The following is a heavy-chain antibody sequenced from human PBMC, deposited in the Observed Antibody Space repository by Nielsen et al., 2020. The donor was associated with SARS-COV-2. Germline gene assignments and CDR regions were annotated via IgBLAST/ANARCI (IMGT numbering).Heavy chain of an antibody. CDR2: IWYDGSNK. CDR3: ARDTALSDFWSGFQDDY. D-gene: IGHD3-3*01. V-gene: IGHV3-33*08. J-gene: IGHJ4*02. Sequence: GGSLRLSCAASGFTFSSYGMHWVRQAPGKGLEWVAVIWYDGSNKYYADSVKGRFTISRDNSKNTLYLQMNSLRAEDTAVYYCARDTALSDFWSGFQDDYWGQGTLVTVSS. CDR1: GFTFSSYG.